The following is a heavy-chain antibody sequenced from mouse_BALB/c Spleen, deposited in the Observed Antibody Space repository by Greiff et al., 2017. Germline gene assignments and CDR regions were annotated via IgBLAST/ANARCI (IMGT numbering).Heavy chain of an antibody. J-gene: IGHJ2*01. CDR3: AREYGNSYFDY. D-gene: IGHD2-10*02. CDR1: GYTFTNYW. Sequence: QVQLQQSGAELVRPGTSVKISCKASGYTFTNYWLGWVKQRPGHGLEWIGDIYPGGGYTNYNEKFKGKATLTADTSSSTAYMQLSSLTSEDSAVYFCAREYGNSYFDYWGQGTTLTVSS. CDR2: IYPGGGYT. V-gene: IGHV1-63*02.